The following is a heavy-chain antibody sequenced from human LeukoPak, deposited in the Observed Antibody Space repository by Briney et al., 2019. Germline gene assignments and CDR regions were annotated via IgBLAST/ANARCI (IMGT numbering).Heavy chain of an antibody. CDR2: ISWDGDTT. J-gene: IGHJ3*02. CDR3: AKARGLIGGAFDI. Sequence: GGSLRLSCAASGFTFDDYIMHWVRQAPGKGLEWVSLISWDGDTTYYADPVKGRFTISRDNSKNSLYLLMNSLTTEDTALYYCAKARGLIGGAFDIWGRGTMVTVSS. D-gene: IGHD3-22*01. V-gene: IGHV3-43*01. CDR1: GFTFDDYI.